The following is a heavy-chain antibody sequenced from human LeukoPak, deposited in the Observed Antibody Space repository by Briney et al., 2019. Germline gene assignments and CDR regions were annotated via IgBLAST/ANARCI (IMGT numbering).Heavy chain of an antibody. CDR2: IYYSGST. J-gene: IGHJ4*02. V-gene: IGHV4-39*01. Sequence: PSETLSLTCTVSGGSISSSSYYWGWIRQPPGKGLEWIGSIYYSGSTYYNPSLKSRVTISVDTSKNQFSLKLSSVTAADTAVYYCARRSEVGAKAYYFDYWGQGTLVTVSS. D-gene: IGHD1-26*01. CDR1: GGSISSSSYY. CDR3: ARRSEVGAKAYYFDY.